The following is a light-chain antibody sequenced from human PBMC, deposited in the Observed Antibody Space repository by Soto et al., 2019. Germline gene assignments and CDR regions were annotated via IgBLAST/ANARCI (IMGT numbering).Light chain of an antibody. CDR2: DAS. Sequence: ETVMTQSLATLSVSPGERATLSCRASQSIATHLAWYQQKPGQAPGLLIFDASTRAAGIPGRFSGSGSGTEFTLTISRPQSEDSAVYYCQQYNDWPRTFGQGTKVEIK. CDR3: QQYNDWPRT. J-gene: IGKJ1*01. V-gene: IGKV3-15*01. CDR1: QSIATH.